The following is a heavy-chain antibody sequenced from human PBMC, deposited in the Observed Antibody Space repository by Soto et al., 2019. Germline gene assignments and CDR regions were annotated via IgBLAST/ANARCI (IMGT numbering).Heavy chain of an antibody. J-gene: IGHJ6*02. CDR3: AREWMTTVTTPLYYYYGMDV. D-gene: IGHD4-4*01. V-gene: IGHV4-30-4*01. CDR1: GGSISSGDYY. CDR2: IYYSGGT. Sequence: SETLSLTCTVSGGSISSGDYYWSWIRQPPGKGLEWIGYIYYSGGTYYNPSLKSRVTISVDTSKNQFSLKLSSVTAADTAVYYCAREWMTTVTTPLYYYYGMDVWGQGTTVTVSS.